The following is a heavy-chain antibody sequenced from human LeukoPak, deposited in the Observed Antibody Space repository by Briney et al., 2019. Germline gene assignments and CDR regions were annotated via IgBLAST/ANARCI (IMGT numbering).Heavy chain of an antibody. D-gene: IGHD2-8*01. Sequence: SETLSLTCSVPSDSINYYYWNWIRQPPGKELEWIAYTHYTGNTKSNPSLKSRVTTSVDTSKSQFSLKLSSVTAADTAVYYCAKWSSTLKAFDFWGQGILAIVSS. J-gene: IGHJ4*02. V-gene: IGHV4-59*08. CDR1: SDSINYYY. CDR2: THYTGNT. CDR3: AKWSSTLKAFDF.